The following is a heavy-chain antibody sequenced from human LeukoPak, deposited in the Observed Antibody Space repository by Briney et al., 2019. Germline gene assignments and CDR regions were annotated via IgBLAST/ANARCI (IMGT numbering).Heavy chain of an antibody. J-gene: IGHJ6*03. D-gene: IGHD2-15*01. V-gene: IGHV3-33*06. Sequence: PGRSLRLSCAASGLTFGTYGMHWVRQAPGKGLEWLAVIWSDGSNTYIADSVKGRFTISGDNSNNIFYLQMNTLRAEGTGVYYCAKSLVPVDGGSYYHYYYMDVWGKGTTVTVSS. CDR2: IWSDGSNT. CDR3: AKSLVPVDGGSYYHYYYMDV. CDR1: GLTFGTYG.